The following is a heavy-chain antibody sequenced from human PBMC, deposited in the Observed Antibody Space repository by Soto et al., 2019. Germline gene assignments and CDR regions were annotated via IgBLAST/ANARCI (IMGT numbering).Heavy chain of an antibody. CDR2: ISSSSSYI. Sequence: LSLTCAASGFTFSSYSMNWVRQAPGKGLEWVSSISSSSSYIYYADSVKGRFTISRDNAKNSLYLQMNSLRAEDTAVYYCARDEENCSGGSCYRDYYGMDVWGQGTMVTVSS. J-gene: IGHJ6*02. CDR1: GFTFSSYS. CDR3: ARDEENCSGGSCYRDYYGMDV. D-gene: IGHD2-15*01. V-gene: IGHV3-21*01.